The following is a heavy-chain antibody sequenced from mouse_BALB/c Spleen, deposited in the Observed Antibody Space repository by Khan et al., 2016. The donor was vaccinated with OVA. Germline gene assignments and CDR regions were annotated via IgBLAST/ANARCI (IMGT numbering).Heavy chain of an antibody. CDR3: ARNYRPRYFDV. CDR2: ISYDGSN. CDR1: GYSITSGYY. D-gene: IGHD1-1*01. J-gene: IGHJ1*03. V-gene: IGHV3-6*02. Sequence: EVQLVETGPGLVKPSQSLSLTCSVTGYSITSGYYWNWIRQFPGNKLEWMGYISYDGSNNYNPSLKNRISFTRDTSKSQFFLKLNSVTTEDTATYYCARNYRPRYFDVWGTGTTVTVSS.